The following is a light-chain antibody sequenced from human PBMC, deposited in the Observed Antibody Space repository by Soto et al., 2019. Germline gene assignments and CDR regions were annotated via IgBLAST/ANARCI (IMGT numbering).Light chain of an antibody. CDR3: QQRGSCPRT. CDR2: DAS. Sequence: EIVLTQSPATLSLSPGERATLSCRASQSVSSYLAWYQQKPGQAPRLLIYDASNRATGIPARFSGSGSGTDFTLTISSLEPEDFAVYYCQQRGSCPRTFGQGTKLEIK. J-gene: IGKJ2*01. V-gene: IGKV3-11*01. CDR1: QSVSSY.